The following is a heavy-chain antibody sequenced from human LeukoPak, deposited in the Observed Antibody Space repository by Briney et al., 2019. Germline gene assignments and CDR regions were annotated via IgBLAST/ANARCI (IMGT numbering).Heavy chain of an antibody. CDR2: IYYTGST. D-gene: IGHD6-13*01. Sequence: SETLSLTCIVSGGSISSYYWSWIRQPPGKGLEWIGYIYYTGSTNYNPSLKSRVTISVDTSKNQFSLKLSSVNAADTAVYYCARGYSSSSYGFDYWGQGTLVTVSS. CDR3: ARGYSSSSYGFDY. CDR1: GGSISSYY. V-gene: IGHV4-59*01. J-gene: IGHJ4*02.